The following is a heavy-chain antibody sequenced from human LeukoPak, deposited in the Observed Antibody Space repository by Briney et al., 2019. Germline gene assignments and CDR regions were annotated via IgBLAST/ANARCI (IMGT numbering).Heavy chain of an antibody. CDR3: ARVLETDCRGGSCYSGLDY. V-gene: IGHV3-21*01. D-gene: IGHD2-15*01. J-gene: IGHJ4*02. CDR1: GFTFSSYN. CDR2: ISRTGSYI. Sequence: GGSLRLSCAASGFTFSSYNMNWVRQAPGRGLEWVSSISRTGSYIYYADSVKGRFTISRDNTQNSLYLQMNSLRVEDTAVYYCARVLETDCRGGSCYSGLDYWGQGTLVTVSS.